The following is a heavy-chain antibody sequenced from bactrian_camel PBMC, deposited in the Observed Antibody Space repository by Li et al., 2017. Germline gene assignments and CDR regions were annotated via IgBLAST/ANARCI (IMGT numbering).Heavy chain of an antibody. CDR1: GFTISTHT. Sequence: VQLVESGGGLVQPGGSLKLSCAASGFTISTHTMSWVRQAPGKGLEWVSTDSGGGTYYADSVKGRFTISKDNAKNTLYLQTNSLKPDDTALYYCAAVDGSGDVAGLTYNYWGQGTQVTVS. D-gene: IGHD6*01. V-gene: IGHV3S31*01. CDR3: AAVDGSGDVAGLTYNY. J-gene: IGHJ4*01. CDR2: TDSGGGT.